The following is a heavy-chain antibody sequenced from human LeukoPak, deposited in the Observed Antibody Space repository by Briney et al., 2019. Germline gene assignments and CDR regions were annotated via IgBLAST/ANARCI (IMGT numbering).Heavy chain of an antibody. Sequence: PSETLSLTCTVSGGSISSYYRSWIRQPAGKGLERIGRIYTSGSTNYNPSLKSRVTMSVDTSKNQFSLKLSSVTAADTAVYYCARDCTIAAAGICYYYYYGMDVWGQGTTVTVSS. CDR1: GGSISSYY. D-gene: IGHD6-13*01. CDR2: IYTSGST. V-gene: IGHV4-4*07. CDR3: ARDCTIAAAGICYYYYYGMDV. J-gene: IGHJ6*02.